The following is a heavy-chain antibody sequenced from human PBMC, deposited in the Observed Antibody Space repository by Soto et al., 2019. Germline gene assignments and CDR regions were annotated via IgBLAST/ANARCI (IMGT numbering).Heavy chain of an antibody. CDR3: ARGGRGYEFDY. J-gene: IGHJ4*02. CDR2: ISSNGGST. V-gene: IGHV3-64*01. CDR1: GLTFSSYA. Sequence: PGGSLRLSCAASGLTFSSYAMHWVRQAPGKGLEYVSVISSNGGSTNYANSVKGRFTISRDNSKNTLYLQMGSLRAEDMAVYYCARGGRGYEFDYWGQGTLVTVSS. D-gene: IGHD5-12*01.